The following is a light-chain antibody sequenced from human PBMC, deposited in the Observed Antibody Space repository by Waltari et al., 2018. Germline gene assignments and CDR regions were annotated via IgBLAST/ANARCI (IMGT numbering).Light chain of an antibody. Sequence: QPVLTQPPSSSASPGESARLTCTLPSDINVGDFIIYWYQQKPGSPPRFLLYYNSDSEKAQASGVPSRFSGAKDASANAGILLISGLQSEDEAYYYCMFWPSNVWVFGGGTKLTVL. J-gene: IGLJ3*02. CDR2: YNSDSEK. V-gene: IGLV5-37*01. CDR1: SDINVGDFI. CDR3: MFWPSNVWV.